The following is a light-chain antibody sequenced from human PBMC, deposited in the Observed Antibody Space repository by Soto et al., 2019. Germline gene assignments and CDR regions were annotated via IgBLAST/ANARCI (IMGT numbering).Light chain of an antibody. Sequence: QSALTQPASLSGSPGQSITISCTGTSSDVGSYNLVSWYQQYPGEAPKLMIYEGSKRPSGVSDRFSGSNSGNTASLTISGLQAEDEADYYCCSYAGNNTYWVFGEGTKLTVL. CDR2: EGS. CDR1: SSDVGSYNL. J-gene: IGLJ3*02. CDR3: CSYAGNNTYWV. V-gene: IGLV2-23*01.